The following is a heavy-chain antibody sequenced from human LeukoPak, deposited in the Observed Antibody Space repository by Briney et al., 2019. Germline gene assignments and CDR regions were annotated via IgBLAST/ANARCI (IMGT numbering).Heavy chain of an antibody. CDR1: GGSISSYY. V-gene: IGHV4-4*07. CDR3: ARHDGPLLSAFDI. Sequence: SETLSLTCTVSGGSISSYYWSWIRQPAGKGLGWTGRIYTSGSTNYNPSLKSRVTMSVDTSKNQFSLKLSSVTAADTAVYYCARHDGPLLSAFDIWGQGTMVTVSS. D-gene: IGHD5-24*01. CDR2: IYTSGST. J-gene: IGHJ3*02.